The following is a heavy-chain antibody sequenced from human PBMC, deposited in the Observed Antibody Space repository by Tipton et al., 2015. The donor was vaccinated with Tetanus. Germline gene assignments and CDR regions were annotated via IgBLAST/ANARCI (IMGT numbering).Heavy chain of an antibody. CDR2: IHHGGST. J-gene: IGHJ4*02. Sequence: TLSLTCTVSGDSISNGKWWSWVRQPPGKGLEWIGEIHHGGSTLHNPSLKSRVTMSVDTSKSQFSLRLISVTAADTAVYYCARDMRGEGGGWYTDYWGQGTLVTVSS. CDR3: ARDMRGEGGGWYTDY. V-gene: IGHV4-55*08. CDR1: GDSISNGKW. D-gene: IGHD6-19*01.